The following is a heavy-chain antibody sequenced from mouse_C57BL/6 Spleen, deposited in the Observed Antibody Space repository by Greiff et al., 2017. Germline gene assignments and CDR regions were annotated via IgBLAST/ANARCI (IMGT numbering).Heavy chain of an antibody. V-gene: IGHV1-64*01. Sequence: VQLQQPGAELVKPGASVKLSCKASGYTFTSYWMHWVKQRPGQGLEWIGMIHPNSGSTNYNEKFKSKATLTVDKSSSTAYMQLSSLTSEDSAVYYCARRTTVVRYFDYWGQGTTLTVSS. J-gene: IGHJ2*01. CDR2: IHPNSGST. CDR1: GYTFTSYW. D-gene: IGHD1-1*01. CDR3: ARRTTVVRYFDY.